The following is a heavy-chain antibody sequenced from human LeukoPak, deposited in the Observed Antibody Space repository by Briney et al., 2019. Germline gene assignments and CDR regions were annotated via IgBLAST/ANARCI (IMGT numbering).Heavy chain of an antibody. J-gene: IGHJ4*02. CDR1: GYTFTDNG. CDR2: ISANSGKT. D-gene: IGHD3-16*02. CDR3: ARDKNYRFDY. V-gene: IGHV1-18*01. Sequence: GASVKVSCKASGYTFTDNGISWVRQAPGEGLEWMGWISANSGKTKYAQRFQGRVTMTRETSSSTVYMELRSLRSGDTAVYFCARDKNYRFDYWGQGTLVSVTS.